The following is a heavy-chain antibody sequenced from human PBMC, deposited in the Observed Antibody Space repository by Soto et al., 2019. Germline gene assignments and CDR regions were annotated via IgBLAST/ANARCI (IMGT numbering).Heavy chain of an antibody. V-gene: IGHV3-21*01. Sequence: GGSLKPSCATSGFTFRTYYKNLGRQAPGKGLEWVSSISSSSSYRYYADSVKARFTISRDNAKNSLDLQMISLRAEDTAVYYWARVSDYYYGMDVWGQGTTVTVSS. J-gene: IGHJ6*02. CDR1: GFTFRTYY. CDR2: ISSSSSYR. CDR3: ARVSDYYYGMDV.